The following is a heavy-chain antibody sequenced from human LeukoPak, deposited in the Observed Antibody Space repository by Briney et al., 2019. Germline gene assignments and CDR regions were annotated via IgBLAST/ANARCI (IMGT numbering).Heavy chain of an antibody. V-gene: IGHV3-30*02. CDR2: IRYDGSNK. CDR3: AKSVPAIRGEIDY. Sequence: GSLRLSCAASGFTFSSYGMHWVRQAPGKGLEWVASIRYDGSNKNYVDSVKGRFTISRDNSNNTLYLQMNSLRAEDTAVYYCAKSVPAIRGEIDYWGQGTLVTVSS. CDR1: GFTFSSYG. D-gene: IGHD3-10*01. J-gene: IGHJ4*02.